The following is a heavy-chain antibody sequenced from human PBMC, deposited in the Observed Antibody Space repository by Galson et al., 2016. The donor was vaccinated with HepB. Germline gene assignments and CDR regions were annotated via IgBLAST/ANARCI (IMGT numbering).Heavy chain of an antibody. CDR2: IRYDGSDK. CDR3: ARGPPVIGFCSGGGCYSIDS. V-gene: IGHV3-33*07. CDR1: GFTFTRYG. D-gene: IGHD2-15*01. Sequence: SLRLSCAASGFTFTRYGMYWVRQAPGKGLEWVAVIRYDGSDKYYADTVRGRFTISRDNSENTLYLQMNSLRAEDTAVYYCARGPPVIGFCSGGGCYSIDSWGQGTLVTVSS. J-gene: IGHJ4*02.